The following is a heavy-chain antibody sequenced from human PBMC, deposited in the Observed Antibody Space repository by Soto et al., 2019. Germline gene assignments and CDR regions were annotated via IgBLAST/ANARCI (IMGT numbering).Heavy chain of an antibody. CDR2: IYYSGST. J-gene: IGHJ6*02. V-gene: IGHV4-59*01. CDR1: GGSISSYY. CDR3: ARDRGSGSHFWGYYYGMDV. D-gene: IGHD1-26*01. Sequence: SETLSLTCTVSGGSISSYYWSWIRQPPGKGLEWIGYIYYSGSTNYNPSLKSRVTISVDTSKNQISLKLSSVTAADTAVYYCARDRGSGSHFWGYYYGMDVWGQGTTVTVSS.